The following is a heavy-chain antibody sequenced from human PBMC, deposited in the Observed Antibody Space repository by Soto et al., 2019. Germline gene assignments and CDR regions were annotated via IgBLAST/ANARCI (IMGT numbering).Heavy chain of an antibody. V-gene: IGHV1-69*06. D-gene: IGHD2-21*01. CDR2: LIPIFGTA. CDR3: AIGNAITVVANHFSGLDV. CDR1: GGTFSSYG. Sequence: QVQLVQSGAAVKKPGSSVKVSCKAPGGTFSSYGISWVRQAPGQGLEWMGGLIPIFGTANYAQKFQGRVTITADKSTSTAYRDLTILRSEEDTSVYYYAIGNAITVVANHFSGLDVWGTATTVSVSS. J-gene: IGHJ6*04.